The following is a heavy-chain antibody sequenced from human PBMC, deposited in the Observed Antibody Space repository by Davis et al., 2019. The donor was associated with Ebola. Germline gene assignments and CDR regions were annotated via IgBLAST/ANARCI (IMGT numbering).Heavy chain of an antibody. V-gene: IGHV3-23*01. CDR1: GFSFSTYD. D-gene: IGHD6-6*01. Sequence: GESLKISCAASGFSFSTYDMNLVRQFPGKGLEWVSTISGGGGSTYYADSVKGRFTISRDNSKNTLSLQVSNLRDEDTAVYYCAKSANSKYSSSADYYHGMDVWGQVTAVTVAS. J-gene: IGHJ6*02. CDR3: AKSANSKYSSSADYYHGMDV. CDR2: ISGGGGST.